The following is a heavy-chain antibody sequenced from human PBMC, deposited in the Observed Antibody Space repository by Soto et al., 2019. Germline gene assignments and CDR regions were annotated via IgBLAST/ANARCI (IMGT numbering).Heavy chain of an antibody. D-gene: IGHD7-27*01. V-gene: IGHV3-23*01. CDR3: AKVWGDY. Sequence: EVQLLDSGGGLVQPGGSLRLSCAASGFTFSSYTMSWVRQGPGKGLECVSGISSSGGSTVYADSVKGRFTISRDNFKNTLYLQMNSLRAEDTAVYYCAKVWGDYWGQGTPVTVSS. CDR1: GFTFSSYT. CDR2: ISSSGGST. J-gene: IGHJ4*02.